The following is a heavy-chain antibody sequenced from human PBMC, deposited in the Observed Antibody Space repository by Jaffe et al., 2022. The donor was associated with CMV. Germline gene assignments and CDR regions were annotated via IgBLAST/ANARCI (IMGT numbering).Heavy chain of an antibody. D-gene: IGHD6-19*01. Sequence: QVQLVESGGGLVKPGGSLRLSCAASGFTFSDYYMSWIRQAPGKGLEWVSYISSSSSYTNYADSVKGRFTISRDNAKNSLYLQMNSLRAEDTAVYYCARSYSSGWYVDAFDIWGQGTMVTVSS. V-gene: IGHV3-11*06. CDR2: ISSSSSYT. J-gene: IGHJ3*02. CDR3: ARSYSSGWYVDAFDI. CDR1: GFTFSDYY.